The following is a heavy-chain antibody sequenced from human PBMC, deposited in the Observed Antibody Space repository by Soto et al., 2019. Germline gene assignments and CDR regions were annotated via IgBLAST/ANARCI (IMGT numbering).Heavy chain of an antibody. J-gene: IGHJ4*02. CDR3: ARAPTYYYDRSGYSHFDY. CDR1: GGTFSSYA. V-gene: IGHV1-69*06. CDR2: IIPIFGTA. Sequence: SVKVSCKASGGTFSSYAISWVRQAPGQGLEWMGGIIPIFGTANYAQKFQGRVTITADKSTSTAYMELSSLRSEDTAVYYCARAPTYYYDRSGYSHFDYWGQGTLVTVSS. D-gene: IGHD3-22*01.